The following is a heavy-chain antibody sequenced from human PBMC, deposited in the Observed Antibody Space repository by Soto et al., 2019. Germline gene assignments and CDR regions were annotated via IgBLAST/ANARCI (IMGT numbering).Heavy chain of an antibody. V-gene: IGHV3-23*01. D-gene: IGHD3-9*01. CDR1: GFPFSSYA. Sequence: PGGSLRLSCAASGFPFSSYAMSWVRQAPGKGLEWVSAISGSGGSTYYADSVKGRFTISRDNSKNTLYLQMNSLRAEDTAVYYCAKSRYYDILTGYLVDYWGQGPLVTVSS. CDR2: ISGSGGST. J-gene: IGHJ4*02. CDR3: AKSRYYDILTGYLVDY.